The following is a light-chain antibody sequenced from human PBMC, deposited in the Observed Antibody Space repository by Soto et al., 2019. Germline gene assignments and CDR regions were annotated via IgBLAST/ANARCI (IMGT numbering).Light chain of an antibody. V-gene: IGLV7-43*01. CDR1: TGAVTSAYY. Sequence: QTVVTQESSLTVSPGETVTLTCASSTGAVTSAYYPSWFQQKPGQAPRALMYSTDNKDSCTPARFSGSILGDKDALTVSGVQPEDEADYYCLLSYGGSQVFGGGTKLTVL. CDR2: STD. J-gene: IGLJ2*01. CDR3: LLSYGGSQV.